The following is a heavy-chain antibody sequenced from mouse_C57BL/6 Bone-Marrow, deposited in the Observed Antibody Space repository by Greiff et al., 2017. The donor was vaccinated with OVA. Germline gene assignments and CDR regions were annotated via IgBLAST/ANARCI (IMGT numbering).Heavy chain of an antibody. V-gene: IGHV1-82*01. Sequence: QVHVKQSGPELVKPGASVKISCKASGYAFSSSWMNWVKQRPGKGLEWIGRIYPGDGDTNYNGKFKGKATLTADKSSSTAYMQLSSLTSEDSAVYFCARHEDGYYASYFDYWGQGTTLTLSS. D-gene: IGHD2-3*01. J-gene: IGHJ2*01. CDR3: ARHEDGYYASYFDY. CDR2: IYPGDGDT. CDR1: GYAFSSSW.